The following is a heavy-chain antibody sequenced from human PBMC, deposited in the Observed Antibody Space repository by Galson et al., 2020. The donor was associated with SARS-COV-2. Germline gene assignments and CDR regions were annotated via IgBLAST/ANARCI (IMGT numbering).Heavy chain of an antibody. CDR1: GGSISSSSYY. D-gene: IGHD3-9*01. CDR3: ASTNVLRYFDWLLSSRGDFDY. CDR2: IYYSGST. V-gene: IGHV4-39*01. J-gene: IGHJ4*02. Sequence: SETLSLTCTVSGGSISSSSYYWGWIRQPPGKGLEWIGSIYYSGSTYYNPSLKSRVTISVDTSKNQFSLKLSSVTAADTAVYYCASTNVLRYFDWLLSSRGDFDYWGQGTLVTVSS.